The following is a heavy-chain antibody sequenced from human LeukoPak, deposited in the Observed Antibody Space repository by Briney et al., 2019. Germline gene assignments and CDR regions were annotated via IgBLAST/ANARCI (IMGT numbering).Heavy chain of an antibody. V-gene: IGHV4-31*03. CDR1: GGSISSGGYY. J-gene: IGHJ5*02. Sequence: SETLSLTCTVSGGSISSGGYYWSWIRQHPGKGLEWIGYIYYSGSTYYNPSLKSRVTISVDTSKNQFSLKLSSVTAADTAVYYCARSLYYYGSGSYFGGYNWFDPWGQGTLVTVSS. CDR2: IYYSGST. CDR3: ARSLYYYGSGSYFGGYNWFDP. D-gene: IGHD3-10*01.